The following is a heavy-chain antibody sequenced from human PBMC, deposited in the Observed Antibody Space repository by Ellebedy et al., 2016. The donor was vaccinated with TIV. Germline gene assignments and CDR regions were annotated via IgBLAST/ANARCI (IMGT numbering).Heavy chain of an antibody. D-gene: IGHD1-26*01. CDR2: ISSGSSSI. CDR1: GFTFSSYN. CDR3: ARGWSLPDY. Sequence: GESLKISXVASGFTFSSYNMIWVRQAPGKGLEWVSSISSGSSSIYYADSVKGRFTISRDNAKNSLYLQMNSLRAEDTAVYYCARGWSLPDYWGQGTLVTVSS. V-gene: IGHV3-21*01. J-gene: IGHJ4*02.